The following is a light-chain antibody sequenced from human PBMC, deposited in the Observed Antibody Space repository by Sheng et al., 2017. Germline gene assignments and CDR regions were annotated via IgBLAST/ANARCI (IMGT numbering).Light chain of an antibody. CDR2: DDD. V-gene: IGLV3-21*02. Sequence: SYEVTQPPSVSVAPGQTARITCGGNNIGSKSVHWYQQKPGQAPVLVVYDDDDRPSGIPERFSGSKSGNTATLTISRVEAGDEADYYCQVWDSSSDHVVFGGGTKLTVL. CDR3: QVWDSSSDHVV. J-gene: IGLJ3*02. CDR1: NIGSKS.